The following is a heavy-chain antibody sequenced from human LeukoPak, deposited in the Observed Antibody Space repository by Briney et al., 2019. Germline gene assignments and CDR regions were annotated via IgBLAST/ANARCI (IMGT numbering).Heavy chain of an antibody. CDR2: IFYSGST. CDR3: ARRAAGAGDFDY. D-gene: IGHD6-13*01. CDR1: AGSISSSSCY. J-gene: IGHJ4*02. Sequence: TSETLSLTCTVSAGSISSSSCYWGWIRQPPGKGLEWIGSIFYSGSTYYNPFLKSRVAISVDTSKNQFSLNLSSVTAADTAVYYCARRAAGAGDFDYWGQGTLVTVSS. V-gene: IGHV4-39*01.